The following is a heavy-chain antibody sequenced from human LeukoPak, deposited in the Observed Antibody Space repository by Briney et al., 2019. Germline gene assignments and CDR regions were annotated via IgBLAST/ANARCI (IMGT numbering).Heavy chain of an antibody. CDR1: GFTFSNYG. J-gene: IGHJ3*02. V-gene: IGHV3-30*03. D-gene: IGHD3-22*01. CDR2: ISYDGSRK. CDR3: ARGYYDSSGYSDAFDI. Sequence: PGGSLRLSCAASGFTFSNYGMHWVRQAPDKGLEWVAVISYDGSRKYYADSVKGRFTISRDNAKNSLYLQMNSLRAEDTAVYYCARGYYDSSGYSDAFDIWGQGTMVTVSS.